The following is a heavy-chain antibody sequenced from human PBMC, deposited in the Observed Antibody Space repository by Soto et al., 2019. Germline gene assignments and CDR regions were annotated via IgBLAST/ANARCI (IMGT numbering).Heavy chain of an antibody. V-gene: IGHV4-34*01. Sequence: SETLSLTCVVYGGSFSGYCWSWIRQPPGKGLEWIGEINHSGSTNYNPSLKSRVTISVDTSKNQFSLKLSSVTAADTAVYYCASLLTGYYIVYYGMDVWGQGTTVTVSS. CDR2: INHSGST. D-gene: IGHD3-9*01. CDR3: ASLLTGYYIVYYGMDV. J-gene: IGHJ6*02. CDR1: GGSFSGYC.